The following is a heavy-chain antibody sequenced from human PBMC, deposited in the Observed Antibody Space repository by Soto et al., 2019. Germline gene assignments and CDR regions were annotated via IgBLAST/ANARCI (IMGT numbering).Heavy chain of an antibody. Sequence: QVQLMQSGAEVKNPGSSVKVSCTASGDTFSNYAISWVQQAPGQGLEWMGGIMSIFGTPNYAQKFQGRVTITADESTSTAYMELSSLRSEDTAMYYCATTMGPGISVAGDYQYYYGVDVWGQGTTVTVSS. CDR3: ATTMGPGISVAGDYQYYYGVDV. V-gene: IGHV1-69*01. D-gene: IGHD6-19*01. CDR2: IMSIFGTP. J-gene: IGHJ6*02. CDR1: GDTFSNYA.